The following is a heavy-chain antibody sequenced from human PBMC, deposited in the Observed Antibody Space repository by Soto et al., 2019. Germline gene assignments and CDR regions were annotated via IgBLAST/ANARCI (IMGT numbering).Heavy chain of an antibody. V-gene: IGHV4-34*01. CDR3: ARLLVGSGWQYWHFAL. Sequence: SETLSLTCAVYGGSFSEYYWSWIRQPPGKGLEWIGEINQSGSTNSNPSLKSRVTISVDTSKNQFSLRLSSVTAADTAVYYCARLLVGSGWQYWHFALWGRGTLVTVSS. CDR1: GGSFSEYY. D-gene: IGHD6-19*01. CDR2: INQSGST. J-gene: IGHJ2*01.